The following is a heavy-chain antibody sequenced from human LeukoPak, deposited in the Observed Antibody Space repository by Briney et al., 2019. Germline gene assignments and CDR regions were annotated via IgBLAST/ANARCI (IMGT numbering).Heavy chain of an antibody. CDR2: INPNSGGT. CDR1: GYTFTGYY. J-gene: IGHJ4*02. D-gene: IGHD6-13*01. Sequence: HGASVKVSCKASGYTFTGYYRHWVRQAPGQGLEWMGWINPNSGGTNYAQKFQGRVTMTRDTSISTAYMELSRLRSDDTAVYYCARASGSSSWLNIDYWGQGTLVTVSS. V-gene: IGHV1-2*02. CDR3: ARASGSSSWLNIDY.